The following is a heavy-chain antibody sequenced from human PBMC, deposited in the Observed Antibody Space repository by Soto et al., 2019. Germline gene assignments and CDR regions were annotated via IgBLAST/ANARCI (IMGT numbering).Heavy chain of an antibody. Sequence: SVKVSCKASGGTFSSYAISWVRQAPGQGLEWMGGIIPIFGTANYAQKLQGRVTITADESTSTAYMELSSLRSEDTAVYYCARFAYYDILTGPFDYWGQGTLVTVSS. CDR3: ARFAYYDILTGPFDY. CDR1: GGTFSSYA. D-gene: IGHD3-9*01. V-gene: IGHV1-69*13. J-gene: IGHJ4*02. CDR2: IIPIFGTA.